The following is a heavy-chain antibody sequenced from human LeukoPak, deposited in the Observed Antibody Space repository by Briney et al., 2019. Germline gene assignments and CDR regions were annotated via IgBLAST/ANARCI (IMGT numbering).Heavy chain of an antibody. J-gene: IGHJ5*02. V-gene: IGHV1-24*01. CDR2: FDPEDGET. D-gene: IGHD2-2*01. CDR3: ATDFVVVPAAMGSSGFDP. CDR1: GYTLTELS. Sequence: GASVKVSCKVSGYTLTELSMHWVRQAPGKGLEWMGGFDPEDGETIYAKKFQGRVTMTEDTSTDTAYMDLSSLRSEDTAVYYRATDFVVVPAAMGSSGFDPWGQGTLVTVSS.